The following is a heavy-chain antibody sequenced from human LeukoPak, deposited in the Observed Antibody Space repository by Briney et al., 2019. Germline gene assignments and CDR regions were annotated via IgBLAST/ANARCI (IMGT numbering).Heavy chain of an antibody. J-gene: IGHJ4*02. CDR3: TRARYERGYYFDY. CDR1: GFTFGDYA. CDR2: IRSKAYGGTT. D-gene: IGHD1-1*01. Sequence: PGGSLRLSCTASGFTFGDYAMSWFRQAPGKGLEWVGFIRSKAYGGTTEYAASVKGRFTISRDDSKSIAYLQMNSLKTEDTAVYYCTRARYERGYYFDYWGQGTLVTVSS. V-gene: IGHV3-49*03.